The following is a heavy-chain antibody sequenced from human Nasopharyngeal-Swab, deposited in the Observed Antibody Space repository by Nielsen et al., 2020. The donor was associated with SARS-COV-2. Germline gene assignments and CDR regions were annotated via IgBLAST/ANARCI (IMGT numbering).Heavy chain of an antibody. CDR3: TRRGYSGYGYDAFDI. CDR1: GFTFSSSA. V-gene: IGHV3-73*01. Sequence: GESLKISCAASGFTFSSSAMHRVRQASGKGLEWVGRIRSKANSYATAYAASVKGRFTISRDDSKNTAYLQMNSLKTEDTAVYYCTRRGYSGYGYDAFDIWGQGTMVTVSS. J-gene: IGHJ3*02. CDR2: IRSKANSYAT. D-gene: IGHD5-12*01.